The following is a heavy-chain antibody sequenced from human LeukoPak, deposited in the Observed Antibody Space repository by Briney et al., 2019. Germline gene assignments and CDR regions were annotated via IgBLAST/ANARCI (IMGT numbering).Heavy chain of an antibody. Sequence: GGSLRLSCVASGFTFSSYAMSWVRQAPGKGLEWVSAISGSGGSTYYADSVKGRFTISRDNSKNTLYLQMNSLRAEDTAVYYCAKDPFNVDAFDIWGQGTMVTVSS. CDR1: GFTFSSYA. J-gene: IGHJ3*02. CDR2: ISGSGGST. D-gene: IGHD2-8*01. CDR3: AKDPFNVDAFDI. V-gene: IGHV3-23*01.